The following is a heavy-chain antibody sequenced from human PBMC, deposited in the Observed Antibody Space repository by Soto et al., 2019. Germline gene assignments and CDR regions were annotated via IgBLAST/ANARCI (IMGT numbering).Heavy chain of an antibody. J-gene: IGHJ6*02. CDR1: GFTVTRSA. Sequence: GDSVKVSCNASGFTVTRSAVQWVRQARGPRLEWIGWIVVGSGNTNYAQKFQERDTNTRDMSTSTAYMELSSLRSEDTAVYYCAADLDIVVVPAAHYYYGMDVWGQGTTVTVSS. D-gene: IGHD2-2*03. V-gene: IGHV1-58*01. CDR3: AADLDIVVVPAAHYYYGMDV. CDR2: IVVGSGNT.